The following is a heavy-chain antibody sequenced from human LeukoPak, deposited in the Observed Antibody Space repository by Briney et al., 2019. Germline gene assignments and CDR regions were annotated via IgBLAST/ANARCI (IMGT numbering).Heavy chain of an antibody. CDR1: GGSVSSGSYY. Sequence: SETLSLTCTVSGGSVSSGSYYWSWIRQPPGKGLEWIGYIYYSGSTYYNPSLKNRVTILVDTSKNQFSLKLSSVTAADTAVYYCARGPNYVWGSYRYLDYWGQGTLVTVSS. V-gene: IGHV4-61*01. J-gene: IGHJ4*02. CDR2: IYYSGST. D-gene: IGHD3-16*02. CDR3: ARGPNYVWGSYRYLDY.